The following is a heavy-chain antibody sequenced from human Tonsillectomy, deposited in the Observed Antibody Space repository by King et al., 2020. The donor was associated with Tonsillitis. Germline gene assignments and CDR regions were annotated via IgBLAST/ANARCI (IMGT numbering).Heavy chain of an antibody. CDR2: IKQDGSEK. J-gene: IGHJ4*02. CDR3: ARPPQQWLVTPRYYFDY. Sequence: VQLVESGGGLVQPGGSLRLSCAASGFTFSSYWMSWVRQAPGKGLEWVANIKQDGSEKYYVESVKGRFTISRDNAKNSLYMQMNRLKAEDTAVYYCARPPQQWLVTPRYYFDYWGQGTLVTVSS. V-gene: IGHV3-7*01. CDR1: GFTFSSYW. D-gene: IGHD6-19*01.